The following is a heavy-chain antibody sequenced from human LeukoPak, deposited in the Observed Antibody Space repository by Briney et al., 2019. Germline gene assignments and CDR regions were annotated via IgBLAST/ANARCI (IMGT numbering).Heavy chain of an antibody. V-gene: IGHV4-59*12. CDR2: IYYSGST. D-gene: IGHD2-15*01. J-gene: IGHJ4*02. CDR1: GGSISSYY. CDR3: ARRPIVVVVAAKLKFTQFDY. Sequence: SGTLSLTCTVSGGSISSYYWSWIRQPPGKGLEWIGYIYYSGSTNYNPSLKSRVTISVDTSKNQFSLKLSSVTAADTAVYYCARRPIVVVVAAKLKFTQFDYWGQGTLVTVSS.